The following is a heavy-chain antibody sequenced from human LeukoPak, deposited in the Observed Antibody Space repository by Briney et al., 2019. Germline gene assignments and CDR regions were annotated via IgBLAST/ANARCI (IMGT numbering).Heavy chain of an antibody. D-gene: IGHD6-19*01. CDR1: GGSISSYY. V-gene: IGHV4-59*01. CDR3: ARAFSSGWYPYSIGGLWFDY. CDR2: IYYTGST. Sequence: SETLSLTRTVSGGSISSYYWSWIRQPPGKGPEWIGYIYYTGSTNYNPSLKSRVTISVDTSKNQFSLKLSSVTAADTAVYYCARAFSSGWYPYSIGGLWFDYWGQGTLVTVSS. J-gene: IGHJ4*02.